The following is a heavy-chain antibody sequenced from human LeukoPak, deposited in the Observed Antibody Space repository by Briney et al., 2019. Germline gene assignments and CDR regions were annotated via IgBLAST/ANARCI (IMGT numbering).Heavy chain of an antibody. CDR1: GFTFSSYG. D-gene: IGHD3-10*01. Sequence: LPGGSLRLSCAAPGFTFSSYGMHWVCQAPGKGLEWVAVIWYDGSNKYYADSVKGRFTISRDNSKNTLYLQMNSLRAEDTAVYYCARRRLLWFGESGLFDYWGQGTLVTVSS. V-gene: IGHV3-33*01. J-gene: IGHJ4*02. CDR3: ARRRLLWFGESGLFDY. CDR2: IWYDGSNK.